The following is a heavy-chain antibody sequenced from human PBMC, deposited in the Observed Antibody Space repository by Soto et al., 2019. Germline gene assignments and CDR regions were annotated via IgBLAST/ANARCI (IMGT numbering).Heavy chain of an antibody. CDR2: IHYSGST. J-gene: IGHJ4*02. D-gene: IGHD5-12*01. V-gene: IGHV4-59*01. CDR1: GGSLSSGF. CDR3: TVGGGWLTDY. Sequence: QVQLQESGPGLVKPSETLSLTCSVSGGSLSSGFWGWFRQPPGKGLEWIGFIHYSGSTTYNPSLTSRLTLSLGTSKNHFSLRLSSVTAADTALYYCTVGGGWLTDYWGQGTLVTVSS.